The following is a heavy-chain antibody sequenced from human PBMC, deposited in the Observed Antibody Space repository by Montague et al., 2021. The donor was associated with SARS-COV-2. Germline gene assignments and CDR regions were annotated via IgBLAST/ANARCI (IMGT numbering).Heavy chain of an antibody. D-gene: IGHD3-22*01. Sequence: SETLSLTCTVSGYSTSSGYYWGWIRQPPGKGLEWIGSIYHSGSTYYNPSLKSRVTISVDTSKNQFSLKLSSVTAADTAVYYCARVRSITMIVVVITPMGWFDPWGQGTLVTVSS. CDR3: ARVRSITMIVVVITPMGWFDP. J-gene: IGHJ5*02. CDR1: GYSTSSGYY. CDR2: IYHSGST. V-gene: IGHV4-38-2*02.